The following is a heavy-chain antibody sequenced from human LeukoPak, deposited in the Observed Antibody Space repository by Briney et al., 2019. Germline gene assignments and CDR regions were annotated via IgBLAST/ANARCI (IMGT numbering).Heavy chain of an antibody. CDR3: AKGFYGSGSSYFDN. CDR2: ISMGGSGT. CDR1: GFAFNSFP. J-gene: IGHJ4*02. D-gene: IGHD3-10*01. Sequence: GGSLRLSCAASGFAFNSFPMSWVRQAPGMGLDWLSAISMGGSGTYYADSVMGRFTISRDNSNNTLYLQMNSLRAEDTAVYYCAKGFYGSGSSYFDNWGQGTLVTVSS. V-gene: IGHV3-23*05.